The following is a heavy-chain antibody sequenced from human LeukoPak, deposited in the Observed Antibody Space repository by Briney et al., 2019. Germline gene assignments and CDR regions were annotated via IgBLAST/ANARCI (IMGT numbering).Heavy chain of an antibody. D-gene: IGHD3-22*01. CDR3: ARVFHPYYYDSSGYRY. CDR1: GGSFSGYY. J-gene: IGHJ4*02. Sequence: SETLSLTCAVYGGSFSGYYWSWIRQPPGKGLEWIGEINHSGSTNYNPSLKSRVTISVDTSKNQFSLKLSSVTAADTAVYYCARVFHPYYYDSSGYRYWGQGTLVTVSS. V-gene: IGHV4-34*01. CDR2: INHSGST.